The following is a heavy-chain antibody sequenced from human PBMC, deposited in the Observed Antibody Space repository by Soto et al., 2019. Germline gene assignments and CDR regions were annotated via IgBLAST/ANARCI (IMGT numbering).Heavy chain of an antibody. CDR2: IKKDGSEK. D-gene: IGHD2-2*01. CDR1: GFTFSSYW. V-gene: IGHV3-7*01. J-gene: IGHJ4*02. Sequence: EVQLVESGGGLVQPGGSLRLSCAASGFTFSSYWMTWVRQAPGKGLEWVANIKKDGSEKYYVDSVKGRLTISRDNAKNSLYLQMSSLRDEDTAVYYCAGEGRGYCSSTSCPGIWGQGTLVTVSS. CDR3: AGEGRGYCSSTSCPGI.